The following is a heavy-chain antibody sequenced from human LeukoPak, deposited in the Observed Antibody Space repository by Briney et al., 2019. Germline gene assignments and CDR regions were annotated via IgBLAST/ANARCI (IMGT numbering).Heavy chain of an antibody. V-gene: IGHV3-23*01. CDR1: GFTFSSYA. CDR2: ISGSGGST. Sequence: GGSLRLSCAASGFTFSSYAMSWVRQAPGKGLEWVSAISGSGGSTYYADSVKGRFTISRDNSKNTLYLQMNSLRAEDTAVYYCARGGSYAYSGDFDYWGQGTLVTVSS. CDR3: ARGGSYAYSGDFDY. J-gene: IGHJ4*02. D-gene: IGHD1-26*01.